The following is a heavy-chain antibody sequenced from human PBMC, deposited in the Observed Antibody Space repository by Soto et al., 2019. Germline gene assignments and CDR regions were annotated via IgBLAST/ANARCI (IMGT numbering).Heavy chain of an antibody. CDR3: AREPPALKGDAYDV. J-gene: IGHJ3*01. V-gene: IGHV1-69*08. CDR2: IFPLLRIA. CDR1: GGTFSSYT. Sequence: QVQLVQSGAEVKKPGSSVNVSCKASGGTFSSYTISWVRQAPGQGLEWVGRIFPLLRIANYAQKFQGRVTXTADRSSGTAYMDLSSLRSDDTAVYYCAREPPALKGDAYDVWGQGTMVIVSS.